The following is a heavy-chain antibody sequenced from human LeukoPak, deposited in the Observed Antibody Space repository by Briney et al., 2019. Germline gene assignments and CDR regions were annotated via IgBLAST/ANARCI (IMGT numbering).Heavy chain of an antibody. J-gene: IGHJ5*01. CDR3: ARSDHSHFVNWFDS. CDR1: GGSVSTSTHC. Sequence: SETLSLTCTVSGGSVSTSTHCRGWIRHPPGKGLEWIGSVSNGGSTSYNPSLTSRISISVDTSKNQFSLKLNSVTAADTALYYCARSDHSHFVNWFDSWGQGILVAVSS. V-gene: IGHV4-39*01. CDR2: VSNGGST. D-gene: IGHD2-21*01.